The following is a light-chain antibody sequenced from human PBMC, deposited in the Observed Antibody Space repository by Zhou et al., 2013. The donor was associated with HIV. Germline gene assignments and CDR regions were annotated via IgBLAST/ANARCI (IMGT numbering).Light chain of an antibody. CDR3: QQYYTSLWT. CDR2: AAS. Sequence: DIQMTQSPSILSASVGDRVTITCRASQSISHWLAWYQQKPGQAPKVLIYAASTLQSGVPSRFSGSGSGTDFTLTIDCLQSEDFATYYCQQYYTSLWTFGQGTKVEIK. CDR1: QSISHW. V-gene: IGKV1-5*01. J-gene: IGKJ1*01.